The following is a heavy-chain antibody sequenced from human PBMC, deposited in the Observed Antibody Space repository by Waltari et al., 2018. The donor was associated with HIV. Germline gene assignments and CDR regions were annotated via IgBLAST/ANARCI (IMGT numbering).Heavy chain of an antibody. J-gene: IGHJ5*02. V-gene: IGHV4-59*08. CDR1: GGSISSYY. CDR2: IYYSGST. D-gene: IGHD1-26*01. Sequence: QVQLQESGPGLVKPSETLSLTCTVSGGSISSYYWSWIRQPPGKGLEWIGYIYYSGSTNYNPSLKSRVTISVDTSKNQFSLKLSSVTAADTAVYYCARHIAGATGDLNWFDPWGQGTLVTVSS. CDR3: ARHIAGATGDLNWFDP.